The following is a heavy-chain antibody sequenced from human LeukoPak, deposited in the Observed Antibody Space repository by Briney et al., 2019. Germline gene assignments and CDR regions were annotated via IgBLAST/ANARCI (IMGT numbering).Heavy chain of an antibody. V-gene: IGHV1-18*01. CDR1: GYTFTSYG. Sequence: VASVKVSCKASGYTFTSYGISWVRQAPGQGLEWMGWISAYNGNTNYAQKLQGRVTMTTDTSTSTAYMELRSLRSDDTAVYYCARITLGGGSHHYYAFDIWGQGTMVTVSS. J-gene: IGHJ3*02. CDR3: ARITLGGGSHHYYAFDI. CDR2: ISAYNGNT. D-gene: IGHD1-26*01.